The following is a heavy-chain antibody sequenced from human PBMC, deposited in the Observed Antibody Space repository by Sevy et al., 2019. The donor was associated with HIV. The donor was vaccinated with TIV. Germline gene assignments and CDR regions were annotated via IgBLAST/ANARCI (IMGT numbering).Heavy chain of an antibody. D-gene: IGHD3-16*01. J-gene: IGHJ4*02. CDR2: IYSGGST. V-gene: IGHV3-53*01. CDR3: ARVGPTSRGELDY. Sequence: GGSLRLSCAASGFTVSSNYMSWVRQAPGKGLEWVSVIYSGGSTYYADSVKGRFTISRDNSKNTLYLQMNSLRAEDTAVYYCARVGPTSRGELDYWGQRTLVTVSS. CDR1: GFTVSSNY.